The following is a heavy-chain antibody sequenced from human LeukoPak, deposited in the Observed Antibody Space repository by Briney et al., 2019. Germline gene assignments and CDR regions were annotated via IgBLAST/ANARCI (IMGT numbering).Heavy chain of an antibody. J-gene: IGHJ4*02. Sequence: SETLSLTCTVSGGSIGSYYWSWIRQPPGEGLEWIGYIYYTGSTKYNPSLKSRVTISVDRSKNQFSLKLSSVTAADTAVYYCARQDTYSDYEFDYWGQGTLVTVSS. CDR2: IYYTGST. CDR3: ARQDTYSDYEFDY. CDR1: GGSIGSYY. D-gene: IGHD5-12*01. V-gene: IGHV4-59*08.